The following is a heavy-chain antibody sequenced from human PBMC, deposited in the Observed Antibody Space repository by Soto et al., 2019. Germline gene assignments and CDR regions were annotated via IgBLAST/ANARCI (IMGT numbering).Heavy chain of an antibody. V-gene: IGHV3-30*18. CDR3: AKDFELPDGDYYHYGMDV. CDR1: GFDFSSHG. D-gene: IGHD1-7*01. J-gene: IGHJ6*02. Sequence: QVQLVESGGGVVQSGGSLRLSCLASGFDFSSHGMYWVRLAPGRGLEWVALISYEGSHKFYVDSLKGRFTISRDNSKHTLYLHMSSLRPEDTALYYCAKDFELPDGDYYHYGMDVWGQGTTVSVSS. CDR2: ISYEGSHK.